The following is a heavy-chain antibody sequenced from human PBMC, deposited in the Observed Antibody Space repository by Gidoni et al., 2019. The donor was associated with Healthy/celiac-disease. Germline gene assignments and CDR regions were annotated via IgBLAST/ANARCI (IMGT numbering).Heavy chain of an antibody. D-gene: IGHD3-22*01. V-gene: IGHV3-23*04. CDR2: ISGSGGST. CDR1: GFTFSSYA. Sequence: EVQLVESGGGLVQPEGSLRLSCAASGFTFSSYAMSWVRQAPGKGLEWVSAISGSGGSTYYADSVKGRFTISRDNSKNTLYLQMNSLRAEDTAVYYCAKNTRITMIVVVITDYWGQGTLVTVSS. CDR3: AKNTRITMIVVVITDY. J-gene: IGHJ4*02.